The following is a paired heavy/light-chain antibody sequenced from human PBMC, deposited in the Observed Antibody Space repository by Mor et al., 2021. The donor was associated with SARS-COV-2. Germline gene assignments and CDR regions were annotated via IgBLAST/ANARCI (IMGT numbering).Light chain of an antibody. Sequence: DIQMTQSPSSLSASVGDRVTITCRASQSITRYLNWYQQKPGKAPKVLINVASSLQSGVPSRFSGSGSGTDFNLTISSLQPEDFATYYCQQTYSKSYTFGQGTKLEIK. CDR2: VAS. J-gene: IGKJ2*01. CDR1: QSITRY. V-gene: IGKV1-39*01. CDR3: QQTYSKSYT.
Heavy chain of an antibody. J-gene: IGHJ3*02. CDR2: INPSGGSA. D-gene: IGHD1-26*01. Sequence: QVQLVQSGAEVKKPGASVRVSCKASGYPFTNYYMHWVRQAPGQGLEWMAIINPSGGSASYAQKFQGRVTLTRDTSTSTVYMELSSLRSDDTAIYYCARDSGRARQGDCFQIWGQGTMVTVSS. CDR3: ARDSGRARQGDCFQI. V-gene: IGHV1-46*01. CDR1: GYPFTNYY.